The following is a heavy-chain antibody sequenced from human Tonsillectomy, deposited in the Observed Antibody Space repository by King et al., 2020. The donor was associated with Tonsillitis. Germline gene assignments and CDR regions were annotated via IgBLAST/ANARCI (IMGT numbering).Heavy chain of an antibody. D-gene: IGHD3-22*01. CDR3: ARDGYYYDSSGYYYHFFDY. CDR2: IYYSVST. J-gene: IGHJ4*02. V-gene: IGHV4-30-4*01. Sequence: QLQESGPGLVKPSQTLSLTCTVSGGVISSGDYYWSWIRQPPGKGLGWCGSIYYSVSTHYNPSLKSRVTISVDTSKNQFSLKLSSVTAADTAVYYCARDGYYYDSSGYYYHFFDYWGQGTLVTVSS. CDR1: GGVISSGDYY.